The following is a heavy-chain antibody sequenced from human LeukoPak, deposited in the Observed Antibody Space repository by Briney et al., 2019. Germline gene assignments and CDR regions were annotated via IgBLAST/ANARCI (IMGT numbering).Heavy chain of an antibody. D-gene: IGHD3-10*01. Sequence: SETLSLTCTVSDDSISDYYRGWIRQPPGKGLEWIGSIYHSGSTYYNPSLKSRVTISVDTSKNQFSLKLSSVTAADTAVYCCARGSRGVTMVRGVMFYWGQGTLVTVSS. CDR2: IYHSGST. J-gene: IGHJ4*02. CDR1: DDSISDYY. CDR3: ARGSRGVTMVRGVMFY. V-gene: IGHV4-38-2*02.